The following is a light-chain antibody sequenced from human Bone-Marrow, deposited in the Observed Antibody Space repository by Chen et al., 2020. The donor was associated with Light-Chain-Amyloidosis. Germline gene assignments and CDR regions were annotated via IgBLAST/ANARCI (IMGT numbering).Light chain of an antibody. V-gene: IGKV1-39*01. Sequence: DVQMTQSPSSLSASVGDRVTITCRASKSISGYLNWYQQKPGKAPKVLIYAASSLQSGVPSRFSGSGYVTDFSLTISSLQPEDFATYYCQQSYSTPLTFGGGTKVEI. J-gene: IGKJ4*01. CDR3: QQSYSTPLT. CDR2: AAS. CDR1: KSISGY.